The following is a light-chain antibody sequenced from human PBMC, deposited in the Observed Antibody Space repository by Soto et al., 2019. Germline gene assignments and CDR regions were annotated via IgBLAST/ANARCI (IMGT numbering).Light chain of an antibody. CDR1: QRITDY. Sequence: DIQMTQSPSSLSASVGDRVTITCRTSQRITDYLNWYQQKPGNAPKLLIFAASSLQSDFPSRFSGSGSGTDFTLTIIDLQPEDFATYYCQQSYSTPYTFGQRTKLEIK. J-gene: IGKJ2*01. CDR2: AAS. CDR3: QQSYSTPYT. V-gene: IGKV1-39*01.